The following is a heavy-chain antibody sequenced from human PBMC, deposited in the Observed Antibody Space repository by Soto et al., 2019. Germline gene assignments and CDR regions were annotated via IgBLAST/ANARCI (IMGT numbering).Heavy chain of an antibody. Sequence: KSSETLSLTCTVSGGSISSYYWSWIRQPPGKGLEWIGYIYYSGSTNCNPSLKSRVTISVDTSKNQFSLKLSSVTAADTAVYYCARDFNYYDSSGYYFGWFDPWGQGTLVTVSS. J-gene: IGHJ5*02. CDR1: GGSISSYY. D-gene: IGHD3-22*01. V-gene: IGHV4-59*01. CDR3: ARDFNYYDSSGYYFGWFDP. CDR2: IYYSGST.